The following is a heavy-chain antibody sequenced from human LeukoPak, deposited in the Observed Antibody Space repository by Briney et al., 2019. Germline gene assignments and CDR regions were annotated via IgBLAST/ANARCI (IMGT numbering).Heavy chain of an antibody. CDR3: ARGRRGSGSYSDY. CDR2: ISSNGGST. V-gene: IGHV3-64*01. D-gene: IGHD3-10*01. CDR1: GFTFSSHT. J-gene: IGHJ4*02. Sequence: GGSLRLSCAASGFTFSSHTMHWVRQAPGKGLEYVSAISSNGGSTYYANSVKGRFTISRDNAKNSLYLQMNSLRAEDTAVYYCARGRRGSGSYSDYWGQGTLVTVSS.